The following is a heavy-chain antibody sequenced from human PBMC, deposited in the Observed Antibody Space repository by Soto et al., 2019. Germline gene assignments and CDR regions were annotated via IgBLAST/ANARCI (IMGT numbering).Heavy chain of an antibody. V-gene: IGHV4-4*07. CDR3: VRGGGGYGGHDLWDYFDY. CDR1: GASISSYY. D-gene: IGHD5-12*01. Sequence: QLQESGPGLVKPSETLSLTCTVSGASISSYYWSWIRQPAGKGLEWIGRIYTNMNTNYNPSLKSRVPMSVETSQNQFSLRLSSGTAADTAVYYCVRGGGGYGGHDLWDYFDYWGQGILVTVSS. CDR2: IYTNMNT. J-gene: IGHJ4*02.